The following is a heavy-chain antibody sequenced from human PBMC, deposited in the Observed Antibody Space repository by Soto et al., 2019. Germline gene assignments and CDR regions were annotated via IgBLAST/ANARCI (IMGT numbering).Heavy chain of an antibody. CDR2: IIPIFATA. CDR1: GGTFSSYD. J-gene: IGHJ6*02. Sequence: QVQLVQSGAEVKKPGSSVKVACKTSGGTFSSYDINWVRQAPGQGFEWMGGIIPIFATANYAQDFQGRVTITADESTSTAYMELRSLRSEDTAVYYCTTYYSGMDVWGQRTTITVS. V-gene: IGHV1-69*01. CDR3: TTYYSGMDV.